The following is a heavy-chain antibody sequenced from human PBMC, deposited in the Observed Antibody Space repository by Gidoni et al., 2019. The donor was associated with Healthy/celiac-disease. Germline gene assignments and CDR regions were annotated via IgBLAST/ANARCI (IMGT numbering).Heavy chain of an antibody. CDR1: GGSISSSSYY. D-gene: IGHD5-12*01. CDR2: IYYSGST. J-gene: IGHJ4*02. Sequence: QLQLQESGPGLVKPSETLSLTCTVSGGSISSSSYYWGWIRQPPGKGLEWIGSIYYSGSTYYNPSLKSRVTISVDTSKNQFSLKLSSVTAADTAVYYCARHRGGYSGYEIDYWGQGTLVTVSS. CDR3: ARHRGGYSGYEIDY. V-gene: IGHV4-39*01.